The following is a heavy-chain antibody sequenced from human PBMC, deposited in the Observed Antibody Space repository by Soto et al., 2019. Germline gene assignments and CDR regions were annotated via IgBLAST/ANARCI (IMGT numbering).Heavy chain of an antibody. CDR2: IIPILGIA. D-gene: IGHD2-2*01. V-gene: IGHV1-69*02. Sequence: QVQLVQSGAEVKKPGSSVKVSCKASGGTFSSYTISWVRQAPGQGLEWMGRIIPILGIANYAQKFQGRVTITAHKSTSPAYMELSSLRSEDTAVYYCARVQPDIVVVPAAIWFDPWGQGTLVTVSS. CDR1: GGTFSSYT. CDR3: ARVQPDIVVVPAAIWFDP. J-gene: IGHJ5*02.